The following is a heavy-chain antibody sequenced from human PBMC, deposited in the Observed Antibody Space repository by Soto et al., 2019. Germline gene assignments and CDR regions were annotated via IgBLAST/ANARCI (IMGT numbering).Heavy chain of an antibody. Sequence: QVQLVESGGGVVQPGRSLRLSCAASGFTYSSYAMHWVRQAPGKGLEWVAVISYDGSNKYYADSVKGRFTISRDNSKNTLYLQMNSLRAEDTAVYYCARDKKHSGSSPFRYWGQGTLVTVSS. CDR2: ISYDGSNK. D-gene: IGHD1-26*01. CDR1: GFTYSSYA. CDR3: ARDKKHSGSSPFRY. J-gene: IGHJ4*02. V-gene: IGHV3-30-3*01.